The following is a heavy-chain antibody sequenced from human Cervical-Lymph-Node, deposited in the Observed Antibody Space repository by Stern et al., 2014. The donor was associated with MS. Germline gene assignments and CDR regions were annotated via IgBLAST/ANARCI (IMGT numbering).Heavy chain of an antibody. CDR2: IYYSGFT. J-gene: IGHJ4*02. CDR1: GGSISSRPYY. CDR3: ARHDSVPRPSQLYSARDRGPGYFDY. Sequence: QLQLQESGPGLVKPSETLSLTCTVSGGSISSRPYYWAWIRQPPGKGLEWIGNIYYSGFTYYSPSLKGRVTISIDTSKNQFSLKLSSVIAADTAVYYCARHDSVPRPSQLYSARDRGPGYFDYWGQGTLVTVSS. D-gene: IGHD1-26*01. V-gene: IGHV4-39*01.